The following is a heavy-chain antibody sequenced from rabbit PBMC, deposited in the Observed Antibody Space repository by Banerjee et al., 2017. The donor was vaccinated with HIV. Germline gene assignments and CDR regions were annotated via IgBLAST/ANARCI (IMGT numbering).Heavy chain of an antibody. D-gene: IGHD2-1*01. CDR1: GFDFSNSYW. J-gene: IGHJ4*01. V-gene: IGHV1S45*01. CDR2: IDPVFGST. CDR3: VKSYDDYGDFQNLNL. Sequence: QEHLEESGGDLVKPEGSLTLTCTASGFDFSNSYWICWVRQAPGKGLEWIGYIDPVFGSTYYASWVNGRFTISSHNAQNTLYLQLNSLTAADTATYFCVKSYDDYGDFQNLNLWGPGTLVTVS.